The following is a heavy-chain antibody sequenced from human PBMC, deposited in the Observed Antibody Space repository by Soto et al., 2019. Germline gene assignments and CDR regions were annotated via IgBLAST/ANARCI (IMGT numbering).Heavy chain of an antibody. V-gene: IGHV1-69*13. D-gene: IGHD3-22*01. Sequence: SLQGSFNASGWIFSSSGGVWVRQDPDKGLEWMGGIIPILGTANYAQKFQGRVTITADESTSTAYMELSSLRSEDTAVYYCARVRTHYYNRAGTLQHWGQATLVNVS. CDR3: ARVRTHYYNRAGTLQH. CDR1: GWIFSSSG. J-gene: IGHJ1*01. CDR2: IIPILGTA.